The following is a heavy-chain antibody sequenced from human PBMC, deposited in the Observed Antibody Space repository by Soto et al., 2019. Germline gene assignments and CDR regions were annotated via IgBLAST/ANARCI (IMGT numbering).Heavy chain of an antibody. CDR3: ARDGSEWGYGGDY. D-gene: IGHD4-17*01. V-gene: IGHV3-7*05. J-gene: IGHJ4*02. Sequence: EVQLVESGGGLVQPGGSLRLSCAASGFTFSSYWMSWVRKAPGKGLEWVANIKQDGSEKYYVDSVKGRFTTSRDNANNALYLQMNSLRAEDTAVYYCARDGSEWGYGGDYWGQGTMVTVSS. CDR2: IKQDGSEK. CDR1: GFTFSSYW.